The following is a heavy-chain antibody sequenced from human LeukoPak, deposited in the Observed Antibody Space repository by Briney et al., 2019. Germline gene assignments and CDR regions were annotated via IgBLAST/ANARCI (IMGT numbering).Heavy chain of an antibody. D-gene: IGHD5-24*01. CDR2: ISAYNGNT. Sequence: ASVKVACKPSGYTFTSYGISWVRQAPGQGLEWMGWISAYNGNTNYAQKFQGRVTMTTDTSTSTVSMELRSLRFDDTAVYYCARDHIQYNYGFTHRAAFNIWGQGTMVTVSS. CDR1: GYTFTSYG. V-gene: IGHV1-18*01. CDR3: ARDHIQYNYGFTHRAAFNI. J-gene: IGHJ3*02.